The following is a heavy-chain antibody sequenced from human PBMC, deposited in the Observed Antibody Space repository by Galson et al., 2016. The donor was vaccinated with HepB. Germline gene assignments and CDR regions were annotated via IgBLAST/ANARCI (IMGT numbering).Heavy chain of an antibody. V-gene: IGHV3-23*01. D-gene: IGHD5-18*01. CDR3: AKISVHSSYHYWGFDY. Sequence: SLRLSCAASGFTFSTYAMSWVRQAPGKGLEWVSGISGSGDTKFADSVKGRFTISRDNSKTTLYLQMNSLRVAATAVYYCAKISVHSSYHYWGFDYWGQGTLVTVSS. J-gene: IGHJ4*02. CDR1: GFTFSTYA. CDR2: ISGSGDT.